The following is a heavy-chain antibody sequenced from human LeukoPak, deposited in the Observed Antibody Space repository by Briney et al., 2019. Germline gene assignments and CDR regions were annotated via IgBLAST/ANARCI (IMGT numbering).Heavy chain of an antibody. D-gene: IGHD3-3*01. CDR1: GGSISSYY. J-gene: IGHJ4*02. V-gene: IGHV4-4*07. Sequence: TSETLSLTCTVSGGSISSYYWSWIRQPAGKGLEWIGRIYTSGSTNYNPSLKSRVTMSVDTSKNQFSLKLSSVTAADTAVYYCARERTGITIFGVVDYWGQGTLVTVSS. CDR3: ARERTGITIFGVVDY. CDR2: IYTSGST.